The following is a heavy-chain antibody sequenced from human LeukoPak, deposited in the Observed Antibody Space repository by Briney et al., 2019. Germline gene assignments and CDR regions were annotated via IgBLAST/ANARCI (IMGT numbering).Heavy chain of an antibody. CDR1: GGSISRSNYY. V-gene: IGHV4-39*07. CDR2: IYSSGSTSYDPSGST. CDR3: ARSILYYYDRSARGAFDI. J-gene: IGHJ3*02. Sequence: SETLSLTCNVSGGSISRSNYYWGWIRQPPGKGLEWIGSIYSSGSTSYDPSGSTYYNPSLKSRVTISVDTSKKQFSLKLSSVTAADTAVYYCARSILYYYDRSARGAFDIWGPGTMVTVS. D-gene: IGHD3-22*01.